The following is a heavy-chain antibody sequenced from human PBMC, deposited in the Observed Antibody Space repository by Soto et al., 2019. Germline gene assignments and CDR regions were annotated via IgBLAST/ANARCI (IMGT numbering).Heavy chain of an antibody. CDR2: IDPSDSYT. Sequence: KVSSKGSEYSFTSFCVSWVRQMPGKGLEWTGRIDPSDSYTTYSPSFQGQVTISAAKSISSAYLQWRSLKASDTAMYYWAKAVDTARGNCFGPWGEGTLGTVSS. J-gene: IGHJ5*02. D-gene: IGHD5-18*01. CDR1: EYSFTSFC. V-gene: IGHV5-10-1*01. CDR3: AKAVDTARGNCFGP.